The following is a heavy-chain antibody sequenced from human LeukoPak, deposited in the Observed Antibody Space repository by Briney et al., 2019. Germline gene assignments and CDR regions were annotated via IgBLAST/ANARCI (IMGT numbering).Heavy chain of an antibody. V-gene: IGHV4-31*03. CDR1: GGSISSGGYY. Sequence: SQTLSLTCTVSGGSISSGGYYWSWIRQQPGKGREWIVYIYYSGSTYYNPSLKSRVTISVHTSKTQFSLKLSSVTAADTAVYYCARDLKAARAFDYWGQGTLVTVSS. CDR3: ARDLKAARAFDY. CDR2: IYYSGST. D-gene: IGHD6-6*01. J-gene: IGHJ4*02.